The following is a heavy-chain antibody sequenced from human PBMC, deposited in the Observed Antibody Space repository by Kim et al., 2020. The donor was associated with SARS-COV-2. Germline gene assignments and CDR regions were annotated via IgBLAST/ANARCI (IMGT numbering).Heavy chain of an antibody. V-gene: IGHV4-34*01. J-gene: IGHJ4*02. CDR3: ARAPGVSRAYFDY. D-gene: IGHD3-10*01. Sequence: SETLSLTCAVYGGSFSGYYWSWIRQPPGKGLEWIGEINHSGSTNYNPSLKSRVTISVDTSKNQFSLKLSSVTAADTAVYYCARAPGVSRAYFDYWGQGT. CDR1: GGSFSGYY. CDR2: INHSGST.